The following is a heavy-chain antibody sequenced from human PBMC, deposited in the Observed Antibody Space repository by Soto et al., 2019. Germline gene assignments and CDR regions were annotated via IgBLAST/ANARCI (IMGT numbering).Heavy chain of an antibody. V-gene: IGHV3-23*01. CDR1: GFTFSSYA. CDR3: AKGGEIVGALRWAPAGWYFDL. Sequence: GGSLRLSCAASGFTFSSYAMSWVRQAPGKGLEWVSAISGSGGSTYYADSVKGRFTISRDNSKNTLYLQMNSLRAEDTAVYYCAKGGEIVGALRWAPAGWYFDLWGRGTLVTVSS. D-gene: IGHD1-26*01. J-gene: IGHJ2*01. CDR2: ISGSGGST.